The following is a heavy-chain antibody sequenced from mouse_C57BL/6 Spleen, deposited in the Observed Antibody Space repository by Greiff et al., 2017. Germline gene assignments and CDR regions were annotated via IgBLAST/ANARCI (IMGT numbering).Heavy chain of an antibody. D-gene: IGHD1-1*01. CDR1: GYTFTSYW. CDR3: APYYYGSSYEGAMDY. V-gene: IGHV1-50*01. CDR2: IDPSDSYT. Sequence: VQLQQPGAELVKPGASVTLSCKASGYTFTSYWMQWVKQRPGQGLEWIGEIDPSDSYTNYNQKFKGKATLTVDTSSSTAYMQLSSLTSEYSAVYYCAPYYYGSSYEGAMDYWGQGTSVTVSS. J-gene: IGHJ4*01.